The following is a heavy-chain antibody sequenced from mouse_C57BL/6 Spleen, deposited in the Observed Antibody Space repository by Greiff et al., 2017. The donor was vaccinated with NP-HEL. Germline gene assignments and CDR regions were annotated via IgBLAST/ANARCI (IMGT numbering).Heavy chain of an antibody. CDR1: GFSLTSYG. V-gene: IGHV2-2*01. J-gene: IGHJ3*01. D-gene: IGHD2-2*01. CDR3: ASSYGYDVWFAY. CDR2: IWSGGST. Sequence: VKLQESGPGLVQPSQSLSITCTVSGFSLTSYGVHWVRQSPGKGLEWLGVIWSGGSTDYNAAFISRLSISKDNSKSQVFFKMNSLQADDTAIYYCASSYGYDVWFAYWGQGTLVTVSA.